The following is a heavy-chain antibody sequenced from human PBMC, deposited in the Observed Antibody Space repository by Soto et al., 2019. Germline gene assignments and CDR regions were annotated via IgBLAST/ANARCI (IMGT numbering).Heavy chain of an antibody. Sequence: QVQLVESGGGVVQPGRSLRLSCAASGFTFSSYGMHWVRQAPGKGLEWVAVIWYDGSNKYYADSVKGRFTISRDNSKNTLYLQMNSLRAEDTAVYYCARDYDSSGYPRYYFEYWGQGTLVNVSS. V-gene: IGHV3-33*01. J-gene: IGHJ4*02. CDR1: GFTFSSYG. CDR3: ARDYDSSGYPRYYFEY. D-gene: IGHD3-22*01. CDR2: IWYDGSNK.